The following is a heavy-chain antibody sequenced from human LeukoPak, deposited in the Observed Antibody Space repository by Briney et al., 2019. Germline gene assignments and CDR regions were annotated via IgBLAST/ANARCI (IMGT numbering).Heavy chain of an antibody. V-gene: IGHV4-34*01. CDR1: GGSFSGYY. CDR3: ARHAPSTVTTWWDY. J-gene: IGHJ4*02. D-gene: IGHD4-17*01. Sequence: SETLSLTCAVYGGSFSGYYWSWIRQPPGEGLEWIGEINHSGSTNYNPSLKSRVTISVDTSKNQFSLKLTSVTTADTAVYYCARHAPSTVTTWWDYWGQGTLVTVSS. CDR2: INHSGST.